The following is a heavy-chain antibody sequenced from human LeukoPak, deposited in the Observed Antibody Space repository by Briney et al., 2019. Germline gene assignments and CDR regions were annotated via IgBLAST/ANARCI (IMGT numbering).Heavy chain of an antibody. J-gene: IGHJ4*02. Sequence: GGSLRLSCAASGFTFSNFGIHWVRQAPGKGLEWVSFIVFDGSKKFYADSVKGRFIISRDNSKNTLYLQMNSLRAEDTAVYYCARDLVAVVSYYFDYWGQGTLVTVSS. CDR2: IVFDGSKK. CDR1: GFTFSNFG. V-gene: IGHV3-30*02. CDR3: ARDLVAVVSYYFDY. D-gene: IGHD6-19*01.